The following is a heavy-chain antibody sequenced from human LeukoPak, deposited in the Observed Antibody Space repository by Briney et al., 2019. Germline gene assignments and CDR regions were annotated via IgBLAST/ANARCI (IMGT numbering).Heavy chain of an antibody. D-gene: IGHD4/OR15-4a*01. CDR3: ATDDYGAFDY. CDR2: IRNDGNNK. Sequence: PGGSLRLSCAASGFTFSSYGMHWVRQAPGKGLEWVAFIRNDGNNKYYADSVKGRFTISRDNAKNSLFLQMHSLRAEDTAVYYCATDDYGAFDYWGQGTLVTVSS. CDR1: GFTFSSYG. V-gene: IGHV3-30*02. J-gene: IGHJ4*02.